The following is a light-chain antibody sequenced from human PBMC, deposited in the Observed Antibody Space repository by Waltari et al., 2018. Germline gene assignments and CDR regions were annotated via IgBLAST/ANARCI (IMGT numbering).Light chain of an antibody. V-gene: IGLV1-44*01. CDR1: SSNIGSNT. J-gene: IGLJ2*01. Sequence: QSVLTQPPSASGTPGQRVTISCSGSSSNIGSNTVNWYQQLPGTAPKLLIYSNNQRPSGVPNRFSAAQSGTSASLAMSGLQSEDEADYYCAAWDDSLNVVVFGGGTKLTVL. CDR3: AAWDDSLNVVV. CDR2: SNN.